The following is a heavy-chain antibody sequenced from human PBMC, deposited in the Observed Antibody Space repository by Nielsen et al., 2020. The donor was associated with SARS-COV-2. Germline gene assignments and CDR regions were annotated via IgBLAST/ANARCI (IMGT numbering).Heavy chain of an antibody. CDR3: ATTGYGDYVNY. V-gene: IGHV1-18*01. J-gene: IGHJ4*02. D-gene: IGHD4-17*01. CDR1: GYTFTTYG. Sequence: ASVKVSCKASGYTFTTYGISWLRQAPGQGLEWMGWISAHNGNTIYAQKLQGRVSMTTDSSTSTAYMELRSLRSDDTAVYYCATTGYGDYVNYWGQGTLVTVSS. CDR2: ISAHNGNT.